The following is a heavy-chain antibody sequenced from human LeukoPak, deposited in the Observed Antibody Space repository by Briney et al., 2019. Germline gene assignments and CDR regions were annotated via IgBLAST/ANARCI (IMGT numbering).Heavy chain of an antibody. Sequence: PSETLSLTCTVSGYSISSGYYWGWIRQPPGKGLEWIGSIYHSGSTYYNPSLKSRVTISVDTSKNQFSLKLSSVTAADTAVYYCARSAGSGSYRPWGQGTLVTVSS. CDR3: ARSAGSGSYRP. CDR2: IYHSGST. CDR1: GYSISSGYY. D-gene: IGHD3-10*01. V-gene: IGHV4-38-2*02. J-gene: IGHJ5*02.